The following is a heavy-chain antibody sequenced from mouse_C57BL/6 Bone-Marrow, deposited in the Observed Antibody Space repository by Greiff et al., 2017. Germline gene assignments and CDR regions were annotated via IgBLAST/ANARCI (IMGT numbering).Heavy chain of an antibody. CDR2: IYPGRGNT. D-gene: IGHD1-1*01. V-gene: IGHV1-66*01. J-gene: IGHJ4*01. Sequence: VQLQQSGPELVKPGASVKISCKASGYSFTSYYIHWVKQRPGQGLEWIGWIYPGRGNTKYNEKFKGKATLTADTSSSTAYMQLSSLTSEYSAVYYCARTINYEREMDYWGQGTSVTGSS. CDR3: ARTINYEREMDY. CDR1: GYSFTSYY.